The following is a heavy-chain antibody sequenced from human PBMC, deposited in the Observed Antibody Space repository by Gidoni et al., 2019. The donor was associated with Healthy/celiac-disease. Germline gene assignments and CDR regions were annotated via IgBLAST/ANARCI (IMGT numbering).Heavy chain of an antibody. J-gene: IGHJ3*02. CDR1: GFTFSSYG. D-gene: IGHD4-17*01. CDR2: ISYDGSNK. CDR3: AKYYGVGVGDAFDI. Sequence: QVQLVESGGGVVQPGRSLRLSCAASGFTFSSYGMHWVRQAPGKGLEWVAVISYDGSNKYYADSVKGRFTISRDNSKNTLYLQMNSLRAEDTAVYYCAKYYGVGVGDAFDIWGQGTMVTVSS. V-gene: IGHV3-30*18.